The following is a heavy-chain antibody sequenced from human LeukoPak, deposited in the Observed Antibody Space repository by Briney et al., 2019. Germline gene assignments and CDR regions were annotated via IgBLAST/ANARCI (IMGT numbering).Heavy chain of an antibody. Sequence: ASVKVSCKASGYTFTGYYMHWVRQAPGQGLEWMGWINPNSGGTNYAQKFQGRVTMTSDTSISTAYMELSRLRSDDTAVYYCARDPRAIYGDYGNWFDPWGQGTLVTVSS. CDR1: GYTFTGYY. D-gene: IGHD4-17*01. J-gene: IGHJ5*02. CDR3: ARDPRAIYGDYGNWFDP. CDR2: INPNSGGT. V-gene: IGHV1-2*02.